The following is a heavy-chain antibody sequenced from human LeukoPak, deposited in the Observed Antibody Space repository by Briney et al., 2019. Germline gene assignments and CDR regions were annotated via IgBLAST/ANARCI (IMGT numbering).Heavy chain of an antibody. V-gene: IGHV3-23*01. J-gene: IGHJ4*02. CDR2: IGGSGGSK. CDR3: AKETARPAGVFEY. CDR1: GFTFSSQA. D-gene: IGHD1-14*01. Sequence: GGSLRLSCAGSGFTFSSQAMSWVRQAPGRGLEWVSIIGGSGGSKYYADSVKGRFTISRDNSKNTLYLQMNSLRAEDTAVYYCAKETARPAGVFEYWGQGTRVTVSS.